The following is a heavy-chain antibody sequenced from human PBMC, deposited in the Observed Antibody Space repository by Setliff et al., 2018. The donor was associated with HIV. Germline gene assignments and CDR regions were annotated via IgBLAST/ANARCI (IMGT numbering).Heavy chain of an antibody. CDR1: GFTFSSYG. Sequence: SCAASGFTFSSYGMHWVRQAPGKGLEWVAFIRYDGSNKYYADSVQGRFTISRDNSKNTLYLQMNSLRPEDTAVYYCAKDETYHPVLTGYSALDYWGQGTLVTVSS. CDR2: IRYDGSNK. J-gene: IGHJ4*02. D-gene: IGHD3-9*01. V-gene: IGHV3-30*02. CDR3: AKDETYHPVLTGYSALDY.